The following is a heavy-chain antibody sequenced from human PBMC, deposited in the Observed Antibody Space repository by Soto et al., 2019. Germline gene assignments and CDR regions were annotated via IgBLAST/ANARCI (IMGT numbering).Heavy chain of an antibody. Sequence: QMQLVESGGGVVQPGRSLRVSCEVSGFPFSSYGMHWVRQAPGQGLAWVVSLSSDGSLQDYGDSVRGRFTISRDNSKNALYLHMNLLRSDDTAVYYCASGHSPVIHPAFDIWGEGTVVAVSS. CDR1: GFPFSSYG. CDR2: LSSDGSLQ. CDR3: ASGHSPVIHPAFDI. V-gene: IGHV3-30*03. J-gene: IGHJ3*02. D-gene: IGHD2-21*01.